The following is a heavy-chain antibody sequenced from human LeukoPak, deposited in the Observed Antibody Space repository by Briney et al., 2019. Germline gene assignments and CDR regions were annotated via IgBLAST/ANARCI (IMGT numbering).Heavy chain of an antibody. J-gene: IGHJ6*02. CDR2: ISAYNGNT. CDR3: ARGPDIAAAGIYYGMDV. D-gene: IGHD6-13*01. Sequence: ASVKVSCKASGYTFTSYGISWVRQATGQGLEWMGWISAYNGNTNYAQKLQGRVTMTTDTSTSTAYMELRSLRSDDTAVYYCARGPDIAAAGIYYGMDVWGQGTTVTVSS. V-gene: IGHV1-18*01. CDR1: GYTFTSYG.